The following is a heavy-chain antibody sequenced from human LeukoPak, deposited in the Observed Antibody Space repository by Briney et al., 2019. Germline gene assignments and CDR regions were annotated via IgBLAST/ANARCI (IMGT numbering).Heavy chain of an antibody. D-gene: IGHD5-12*01. CDR2: ISAYNGNT. V-gene: IGHV1-18*01. CDR1: GYTFTSYG. Sequence: ASVKVSCKASGYTFTSYGISWVRQAPGQGLEWMGWISAYNGNTNYAQKLQGRVTMTTDTSTSTAYMELRSLRSDDTAVYYCARATSPKRGYSGYGNYYFDYWGQGTLVTVSS. J-gene: IGHJ4*02. CDR3: ARATSPKRGYSGYGNYYFDY.